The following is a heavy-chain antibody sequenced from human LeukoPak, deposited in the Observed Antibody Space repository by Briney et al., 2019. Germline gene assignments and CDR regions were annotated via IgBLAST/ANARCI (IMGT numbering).Heavy chain of an antibody. CDR2: IYYSGST. Sequence: SETLSLTCTVSGGSISSYYWSWIRQPPGKGLEWIGYIYYSGSTNYNPSLKSRVTISVDTSKNQFSLKLSSVTAADTAVYYCAREQWLEYFDYWGQGTLVTVST. D-gene: IGHD6-19*01. J-gene: IGHJ4*02. CDR1: GGSISSYY. V-gene: IGHV4-59*01. CDR3: AREQWLEYFDY.